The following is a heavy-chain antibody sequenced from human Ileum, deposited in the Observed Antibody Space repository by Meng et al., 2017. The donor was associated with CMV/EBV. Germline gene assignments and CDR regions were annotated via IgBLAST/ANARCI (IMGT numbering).Heavy chain of an antibody. Sequence: GESLKISCGASGFTLRDYWMSWVRQAPGKGLEWVANINQDGGTNYHADPVKGRFTISRDNAKNSLYLQMNSLRAEDTAVYYCATYSKDSLDIWGQGTMVTVSS. D-gene: IGHD4-11*01. CDR1: GFTLRDYW. V-gene: IGHV3-7*01. CDR2: INQDGGTN. CDR3: ATYSKDSLDI. J-gene: IGHJ3*02.